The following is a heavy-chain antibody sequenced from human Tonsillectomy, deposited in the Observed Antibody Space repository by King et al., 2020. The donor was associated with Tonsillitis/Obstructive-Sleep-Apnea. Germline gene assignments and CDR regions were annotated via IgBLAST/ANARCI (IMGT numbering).Heavy chain of an antibody. D-gene: IGHD3/OR15-3a*01. CDR1: GFSFSNAW. Sequence: VRLVESGGDLVKPGGSLRLSCAASGFSFSNAWMNWVRQAPGKGLEWVGRIKSKTDGGTTDYAAPVKGRFTISRDDSENTLYLQMNSLKTEDTAVYYCATGDFWTTYVYYYYGMDVWGQGTTVTVSS. CDR2: IKSKTDGGTT. J-gene: IGHJ6*02. CDR3: ATGDFWTTYVYYYYGMDV. V-gene: IGHV3-15*07.